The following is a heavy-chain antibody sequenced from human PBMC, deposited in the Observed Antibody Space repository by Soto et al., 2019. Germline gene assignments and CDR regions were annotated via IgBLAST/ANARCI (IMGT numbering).Heavy chain of an antibody. CDR1: GFSFRVSA. CDR2: ILRSGGNT. V-gene: IGHV3-23*01. CDR3: AKTMSSIRTSDI. D-gene: IGHD3-3*02. Sequence: EVQLLESGGGFVQSGGSLRLSCAVSGFSFRVSAMSWVRQAPGRGLEWLSSILRSGGNTFYADSVKGRFTISRDNSRNTLYLQMNSLSAEDTAVHYCAKTMSSIRTSDIWGQGTMVTVSS. J-gene: IGHJ3*02.